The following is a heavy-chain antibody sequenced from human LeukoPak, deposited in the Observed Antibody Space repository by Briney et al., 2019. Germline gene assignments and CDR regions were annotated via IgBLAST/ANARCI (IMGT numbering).Heavy chain of an antibody. D-gene: IGHD6-13*01. Sequence: PGGSLRLSCAASGFTFSSYSMNWVRQAPGKGLEWVSSISSSSSYIYYADSVQGRFTISRDNAKNSLYLQMNSLRAEDTAVYYCAREPPGYYSSSWQKTDYWGQGTLVTVSS. CDR2: ISSSSSYI. J-gene: IGHJ4*02. V-gene: IGHV3-21*01. CDR3: AREPPGYYSSSWQKTDY. CDR1: GFTFSSYS.